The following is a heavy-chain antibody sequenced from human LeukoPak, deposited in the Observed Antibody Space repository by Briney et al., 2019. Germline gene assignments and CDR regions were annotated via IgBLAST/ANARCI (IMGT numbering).Heavy chain of an antibody. D-gene: IGHD6-19*01. CDR2: ISSSSSYI. J-gene: IGHJ4*02. CDR1: GFTFSSYS. V-gene: IGHV3-21*01. CDR3: ASATTSIAVAGTDY. Sequence: GGSPRLSCAASGFTFSSYSMNWVRQAPGKGLEWVSSISSSSSYIYYADSVKGRFTISRDNAKNSLYLQMNSLRAEDTAVYYCASATTSIAVAGTDYWGQGTLVTVSS.